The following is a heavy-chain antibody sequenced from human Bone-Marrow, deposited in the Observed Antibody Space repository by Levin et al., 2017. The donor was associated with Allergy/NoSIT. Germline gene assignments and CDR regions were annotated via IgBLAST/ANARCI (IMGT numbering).Heavy chain of an antibody. D-gene: IGHD5-12*01. Sequence: SVKVSCKASGGTFSSYAISWVRQAPGQGLEWMGGIIPIFGTANYAQKFQGRVTITADESTSTAYMELSSLRSEDTAVYYCARGDIVAPPPYYYYGMDVWGQGTTVTVSS. CDR1: GGTFSSYA. CDR2: IIPIFGTA. V-gene: IGHV1-69*13. CDR3: ARGDIVAPPPYYYYGMDV. J-gene: IGHJ6*02.